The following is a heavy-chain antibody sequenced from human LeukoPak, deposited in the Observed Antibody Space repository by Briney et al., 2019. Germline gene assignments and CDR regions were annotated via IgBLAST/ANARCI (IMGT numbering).Heavy chain of an antibody. D-gene: IGHD6-6*01. V-gene: IGHV3-73*01. J-gene: IGHJ4*02. CDR1: GFTFSGSA. CDR2: IRSKANSYAT. Sequence: GGSLRPSCAASGFTFSGSAMHWVRQASGKGLEWVGRIRSKANSYATAYAASVKGRFTISRDDSKNTAYLQMNSLKTEDTAVYYCTRPVSGSSSSRDRTDYWGQGTLVTVSS. CDR3: TRPVSGSSSSRDRTDY.